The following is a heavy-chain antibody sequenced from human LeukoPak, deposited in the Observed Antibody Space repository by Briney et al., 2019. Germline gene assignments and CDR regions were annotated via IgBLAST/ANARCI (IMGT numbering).Heavy chain of an antibody. CDR3: ARPNYFYYYGSGRRYNWFDP. Sequence: SETLSLTCAVYGGSFSGYYWSWIRQPPGKGLEWIGEINHSGSTNYNPSLKSRVTISVDTSKNQFSLKLSSVTAADTAVYYCARPNYFYYYGSGRRYNWFDPWGQGTLVTVSS. D-gene: IGHD3-10*01. J-gene: IGHJ5*02. V-gene: IGHV4-34*01. CDR1: GGSFSGYY. CDR2: INHSGST.